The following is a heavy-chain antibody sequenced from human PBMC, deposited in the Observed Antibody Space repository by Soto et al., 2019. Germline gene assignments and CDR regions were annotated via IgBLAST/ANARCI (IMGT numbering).Heavy chain of an antibody. V-gene: IGHV3-23*01. Sequence: ESGGGLVQPGGSLRLSCAASGFPFSDHAMSWVRQAPGKGLEWVSSITGSGDNSYFADSVKGRFTVSRDNFKNTLFLQMNSLRAEDTAVYYCAKDLYVQPPSGWFDPWGQGTLVTVSS. J-gene: IGHJ5*02. CDR1: GFPFSDHA. D-gene: IGHD1-26*01. CDR3: AKDLYVQPPSGWFDP. CDR2: ITGSGDNS.